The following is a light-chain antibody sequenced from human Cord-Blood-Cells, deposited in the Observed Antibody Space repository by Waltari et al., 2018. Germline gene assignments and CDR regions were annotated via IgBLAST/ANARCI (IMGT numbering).Light chain of an antibody. CDR2: EGS. J-gene: IGLJ3*02. V-gene: IGLV2-23*01. Sequence: SALTQPASVSGSPGQSITISCTGTSTDVGSYNLVSWYQQHPGKAPQPMIYEGSKRPSGVSNRFSGSKSGNTASLTISGLQAEDEADYYCCSYAGSSTWVFGGGTKLTVL. CDR3: CSYAGSSTWV. CDR1: STDVGSYNL.